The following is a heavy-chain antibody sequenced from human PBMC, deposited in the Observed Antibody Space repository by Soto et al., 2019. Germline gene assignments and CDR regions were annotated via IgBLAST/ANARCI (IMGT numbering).Heavy chain of an antibody. D-gene: IGHD3-10*01. V-gene: IGHV1-69*13. J-gene: IGHJ6*02. CDR2: ILPIFGTA. CDR1: GGTFSSYA. CDR3: ARDMVRGVIILGYYYYGMDV. Sequence: SVKVSCKASGGTFSSYAISWVRQAPGQGLEWMRGILPIFGTANYAQKFQGRVRISADESTSTAYMELSSLRSEDTDVYYCARDMVRGVIILGYYYYGMDVWGRVTT.